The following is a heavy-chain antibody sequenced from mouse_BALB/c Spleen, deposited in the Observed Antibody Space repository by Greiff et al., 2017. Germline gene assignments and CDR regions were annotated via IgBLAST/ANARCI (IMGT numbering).Heavy chain of an antibody. V-gene: IGHV1-22*01. Sequence: VQLVESGPELVKPGASVKMSCKTSGYTFTEYTMHWVKQSHGKSLEWIGGINPNNGGTSYNQKFKGKATLTVDKSSSTAYMELRSLTSEDSAVYYCARRGLRLPYYFDYWGQGTTLTVSS. CDR1: GYTFTEYT. CDR2: INPNNGGT. J-gene: IGHJ2*01. D-gene: IGHD1-2*01. CDR3: ARRGLRLPYYFDY.